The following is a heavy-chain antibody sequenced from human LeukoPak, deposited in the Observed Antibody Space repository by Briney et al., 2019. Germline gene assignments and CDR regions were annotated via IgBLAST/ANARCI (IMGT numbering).Heavy chain of an antibody. CDR2: IYYSGST. CDR1: GGSNSSSSYY. D-gene: IGHD3-3*01. J-gene: IGHJ4*02. V-gene: IGHV4-39*01. Sequence: SETLSLTCTVSGGSNSSSSYYWGWIRQPPGKGLEWIGSIYYSGSTYYNPSLKSRVTISVDTSKNQFSLKLSSVTAADTAVYYCAGSGVPASDYWGQGTLVTVSS. CDR3: AGSGVPASDY.